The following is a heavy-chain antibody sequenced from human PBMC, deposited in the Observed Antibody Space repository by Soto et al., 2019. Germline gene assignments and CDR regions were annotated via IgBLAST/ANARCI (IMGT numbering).Heavy chain of an antibody. CDR1: GYTFTNYA. J-gene: IGHJ4*02. V-gene: IGHV1-3*01. CDR3: ARGVGSGLSDY. CDR2: INAGNGNT. D-gene: IGHD1-26*01. Sequence: QVQLVESGAEVKKPGASVKVSCKASGYTFTNYAMHWVRQAPGQRLEWMGWINAGNGNTKYSQKFQGRVTITRDTSASTAYMELSSLRSEDTAVYYCARGVGSGLSDYWGQGTLVTVSS.